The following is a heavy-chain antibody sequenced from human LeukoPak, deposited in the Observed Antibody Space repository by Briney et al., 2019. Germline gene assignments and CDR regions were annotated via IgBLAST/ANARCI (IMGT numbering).Heavy chain of an antibody. CDR2: IYTGGST. CDR1: GGSISSYY. CDR3: ARITPLVHCSSTSCYYYYGMDV. V-gene: IGHV4-4*07. D-gene: IGHD2-2*01. J-gene: IGHJ6*02. Sequence: SETLSLTCTVSGGSISSYYWSWIRQPAGKGLEWIGRIYTGGSTNYNPSLKSRVTMSVDTSKNQFSLKLSSVTAADTAVYYCARITPLVHCSSTSCYYYYGMDVWGQGTTVTVSS.